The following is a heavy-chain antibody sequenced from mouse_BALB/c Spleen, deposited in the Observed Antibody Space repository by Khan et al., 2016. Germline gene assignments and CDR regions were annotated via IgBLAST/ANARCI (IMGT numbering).Heavy chain of an antibody. Sequence: EVQLQESGPGLVKPSQSLSLTCTVTGHSITSDYAWNWIRQFPGNKLEWMGYISKSGNTNYNPSLKSRISITRDTSKTQFVLQFNSVTTEDTATYYCARWNNYDYFDYWGQSTTLTVSS. CDR3: ARWNNYDYFDY. D-gene: IGHD2-12*01. CDR2: ISKSGNT. V-gene: IGHV3-2*02. CDR1: GHSITSDYA. J-gene: IGHJ2*01.